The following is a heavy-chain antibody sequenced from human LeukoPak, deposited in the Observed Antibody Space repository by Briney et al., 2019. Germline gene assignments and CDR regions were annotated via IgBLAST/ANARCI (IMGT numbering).Heavy chain of an antibody. CDR1: GFTFSRYG. J-gene: IGHJ4*02. Sequence: PGGSLRRSCAASGFTFSRYGMHWVRQAPGKGLEWVAVIWYDGSKKNYADSVKGRFTISRDNARNSLYLQMNSLRAEDTAIYYCARSEHSSSSFDYWGQGTLVTVSS. CDR3: ARSEHSSSSFDY. V-gene: IGHV3-33*03. CDR2: IWYDGSKK. D-gene: IGHD6-6*01.